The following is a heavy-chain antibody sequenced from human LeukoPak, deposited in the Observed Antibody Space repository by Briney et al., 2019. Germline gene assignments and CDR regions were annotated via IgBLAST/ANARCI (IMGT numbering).Heavy chain of an antibody. Sequence: SETLSLTCTVSGGSISSYYWSWIRQPPGKGLEWIGYIYYSGSTNYNPSLKSRVTISVDTSKNQFSLKLSSVTAADTAVYYCARGVYEATLYDYWGQGTPVTVSS. D-gene: IGHD1-26*01. CDR2: IYYSGST. CDR3: ARGVYEATLYDY. CDR1: GGSISSYY. J-gene: IGHJ4*02. V-gene: IGHV4-59*01.